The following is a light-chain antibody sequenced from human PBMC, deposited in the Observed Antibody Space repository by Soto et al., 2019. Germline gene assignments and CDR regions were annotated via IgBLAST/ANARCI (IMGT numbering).Light chain of an antibody. V-gene: IGKV3-20*01. Sequence: EIVLTQSPGTLSLSPGERATLSCRASRSISDNYLAWYQQKPGQAPRLVIYGASSRATGIPDRFSGSGSGTDFTLTIVRLEPEDFAVYYCQQYGGSPLYTFGQGTKLEIK. J-gene: IGKJ2*01. CDR1: RSISDNY. CDR2: GAS. CDR3: QQYGGSPLYT.